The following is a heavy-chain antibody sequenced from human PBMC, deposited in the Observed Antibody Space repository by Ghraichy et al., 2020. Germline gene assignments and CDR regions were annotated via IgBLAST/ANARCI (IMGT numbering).Heavy chain of an antibody. CDR2: LLYDGSNK. J-gene: IGHJ4*02. Sequence: GGSLRLSCAASGFTFSNYVMHWVRQAPGKGLEWVTFLLYDGSNKFYADSVKCRFTISRDNSKNTLYLQMNSLRAEDTAVYYCAKDLAGYSDYWGQGTLVTVSS. CDR1: GFTFSNYV. CDR3: AKDLAGYSDY. V-gene: IGHV3-30*02.